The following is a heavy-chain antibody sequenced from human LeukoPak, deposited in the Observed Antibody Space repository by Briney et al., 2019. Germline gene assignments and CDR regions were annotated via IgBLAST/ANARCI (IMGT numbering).Heavy chain of an antibody. CDR3: AKDLVVVSAAQFDY. CDR1: GFTFSSYA. D-gene: IGHD2-15*01. V-gene: IGHV3-23*01. CDR2: ISGSGGST. Sequence: PGRSLRISCAATGFTFSSYAMSWVRQAPGKRPHWVSAISGSGGSTYYADSVKGRFTISRDNSKNTLYLQMNSLRAEDTAVYYCAKDLVVVSAAQFDYWGQGTLVTVSS. J-gene: IGHJ4*02.